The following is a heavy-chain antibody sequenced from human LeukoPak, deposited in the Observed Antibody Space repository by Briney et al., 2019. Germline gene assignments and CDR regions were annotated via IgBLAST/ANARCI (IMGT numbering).Heavy chain of an antibody. J-gene: IGHJ5*02. D-gene: IGHD3-10*01. CDR3: ARHYGSGSYYSNWFDT. Sequence: SETLSLTCTVSGGSIISSSYYWGWIRQPPGKGLEWIGSIYYSGSTYYNPSLKSRVTISVDTSKNQFSLKLSSVTAADTAVYYCARHYGSGSYYSNWFDTWGQGTLVTVSS. CDR1: GGSIISSSYY. CDR2: IYYSGST. V-gene: IGHV4-39*01.